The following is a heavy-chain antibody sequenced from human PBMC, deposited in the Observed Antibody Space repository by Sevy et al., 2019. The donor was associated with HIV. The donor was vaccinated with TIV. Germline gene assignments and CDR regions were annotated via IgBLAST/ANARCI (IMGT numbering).Heavy chain of an antibody. D-gene: IGHD5-12*01. J-gene: IGHJ6*02. CDR3: ANGYNYYYYGMDV. CDR2: IRGSGGST. V-gene: IGHV3-23*01. CDR1: GFTFSSYA. Sequence: GGSLRLSCAASGFTFSSYAMSWVRQAPGKGLEWVSAIRGSGGSTYYADSVKGRFTISRDNSKNTLYLQMNSLRAEDTAVYYCANGYNYYYYGMDVWGQGTTVTVSS.